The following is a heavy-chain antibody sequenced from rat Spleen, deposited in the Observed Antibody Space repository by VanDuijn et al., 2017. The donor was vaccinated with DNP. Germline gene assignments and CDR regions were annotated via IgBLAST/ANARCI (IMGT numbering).Heavy chain of an antibody. CDR3: AFQLGVFDY. J-gene: IGHJ2*01. CDR2: INGAGNT. V-gene: IGHV3-3*01. Sequence: EVQLQESGPGLVKPSQSLSLTCSVTGYSITSNFRWSWIRKFPGNKLEWMGYINGAGNTNYNPSLKSRISITRDTSKNQFFLQVNSVTTYDSATYYCAFQLGVFDYWGQGVLGTVSS. CDR1: GYSITSNFR. D-gene: IGHD5-1*01.